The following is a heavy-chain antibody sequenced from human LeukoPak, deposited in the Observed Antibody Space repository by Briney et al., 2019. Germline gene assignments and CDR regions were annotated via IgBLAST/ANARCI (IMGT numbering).Heavy chain of an antibody. J-gene: IGHJ6*03. CDR3: ARETAAYYDFWSGYYLSYYYYYMDV. D-gene: IGHD3-3*01. V-gene: IGHV4-59*11. CDR1: GGSISSHY. CDR2: IYYSGST. Sequence: SETLSLTCTVSGGSISSHYWSWLRQPPGKGLEWIGYIYYSGSTNYNPSLKSRVTISVDTSKNQFSLKLSSVTAADTAVYYCARETAAYYDFWSGYYLSYYYYYMDVWGKGTTVTVSS.